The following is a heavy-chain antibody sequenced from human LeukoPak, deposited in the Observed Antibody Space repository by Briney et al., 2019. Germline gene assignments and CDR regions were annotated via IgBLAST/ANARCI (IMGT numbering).Heavy chain of an antibody. V-gene: IGHV3-66*01. CDR3: ARAGKITIISFVDV. CDR1: GFTFSDYY. Sequence: GGSLRLSCAASGFTFSDYYMSWVRQAPGKGLEWVSLIYSAGSTYYADSVKGRFTISRDNSKNTLYLQMNSLRAEDTAVYYCARAGKITIISFVDVWGQGTTVTVSS. D-gene: IGHD3-10*01. CDR2: IYSAGST. J-gene: IGHJ6*02.